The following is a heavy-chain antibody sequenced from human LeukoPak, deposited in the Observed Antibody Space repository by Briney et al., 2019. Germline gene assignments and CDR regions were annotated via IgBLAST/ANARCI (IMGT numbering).Heavy chain of an antibody. D-gene: IGHD1-7*01. Sequence: ASVKVSCKASGYTFTSYGISWVRQAPGQGLEWMGWISAYNGNTNYAQKLQGRVTMTTDTSTSTAYMELRSLRSEDTAVYYCATFNWNYVAFDYWGQGTLVTVSS. J-gene: IGHJ4*02. CDR2: ISAYNGNT. CDR3: ATFNWNYVAFDY. V-gene: IGHV1-18*01. CDR1: GYTFTSYG.